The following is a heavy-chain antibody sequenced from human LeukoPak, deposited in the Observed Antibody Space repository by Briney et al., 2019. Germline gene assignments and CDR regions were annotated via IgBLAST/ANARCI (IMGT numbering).Heavy chain of an antibody. Sequence: GGSLRLSCAASGFTFSSYAMSWVRQAPGRGLEWVSAISGSGGSAYYADSVKGRFTISRDNSKNTLYLQMNSLRAEDTAFYYCATRELLVSTDYWGRGTLVTVSS. CDR2: ISGSGGSA. D-gene: IGHD1-7*01. CDR3: ATRELLVSTDY. V-gene: IGHV3-23*01. J-gene: IGHJ4*02. CDR1: GFTFSSYA.